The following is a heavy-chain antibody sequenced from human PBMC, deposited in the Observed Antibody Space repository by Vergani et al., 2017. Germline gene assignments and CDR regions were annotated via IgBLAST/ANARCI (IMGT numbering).Heavy chain of an antibody. J-gene: IGHJ1*01. CDR3: ARTESFILRYFHWAL. Sequence: QLHLQESGPGLVKPSETLSPTCTVSGGPITSSSYYWGWIRQPPGKGLEWIGNIYHSGGAYYNPSLKGRVTISVDTSKNKFSLEVTTVIAADTAFYFCARTESFILRYFHWALWGQGTLVTVSS. D-gene: IGHD3-9*01. CDR1: GGPITSSSYY. CDR2: IYHSGGA. V-gene: IGHV4-39*01.